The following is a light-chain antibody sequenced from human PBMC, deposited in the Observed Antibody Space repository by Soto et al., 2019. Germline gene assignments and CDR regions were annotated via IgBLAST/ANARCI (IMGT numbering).Light chain of an antibody. Sequence: DIQVTLSRSSLSASVGDRVTITCRASQSISSWLAWYQQKPGKAPNLLIYKASSLESGVPSRFSGSGSGTEFTLTISSLQPDDFATYYCQQYNTYSTFGQGTKVDIK. J-gene: IGKJ1*01. CDR1: QSISSW. CDR3: QQYNTYST. V-gene: IGKV1-5*03. CDR2: KAS.